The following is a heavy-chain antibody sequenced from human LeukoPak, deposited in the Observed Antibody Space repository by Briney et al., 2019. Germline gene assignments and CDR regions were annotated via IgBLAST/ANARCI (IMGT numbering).Heavy chain of an antibody. CDR2: IYSGGNT. Sequence: GGSLRLSCAASGLTVGSSYMSWVRQAPGKGLEWVSVIYSGGNTYYADSVKGRFTISRDSSKNTLYLQMNSLRGEDTAVYYCAREWESCLDYWGQGTLVTVSS. V-gene: IGHV3-53*01. CDR1: GLTVGSSY. D-gene: IGHD1-26*01. J-gene: IGHJ4*02. CDR3: AREWESCLDY.